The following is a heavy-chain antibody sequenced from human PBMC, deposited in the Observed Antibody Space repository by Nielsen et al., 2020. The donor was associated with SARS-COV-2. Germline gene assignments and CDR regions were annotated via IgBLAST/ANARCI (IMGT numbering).Heavy chain of an antibody. CDR2: INPDESKT. CDR3: VRVRDDGHYYDTGPFDY. D-gene: IGHD3-22*01. J-gene: IGHJ4*02. CDR1: GFIFSNYR. Sequence: GESLKISCAASGFIFSNYRMHWVRQAPGKGLVWVSHINPDESKTTYADAVKGRFIIARDNARDTLSLQMNSLSVEDTAMYYCVRVRDDGHYYDTGPFDYWGQGALVTVSS. V-gene: IGHV3-74*03.